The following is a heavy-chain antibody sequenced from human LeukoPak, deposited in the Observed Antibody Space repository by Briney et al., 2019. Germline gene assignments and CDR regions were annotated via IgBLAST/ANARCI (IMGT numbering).Heavy chain of an antibody. D-gene: IGHD3-3*01. J-gene: IGHJ4*02. CDR3: APLEEPLRFLEWLVE. Sequence: GGSLRLSCVASGFSFDDHTMHWVRQAPGKGLEWVSLISWDGGSTNYADSVKGRFTISRDNAKNSLYLQMNSLRAEDTAVYYCAPLEEPLRFLEWLVEWGQGTLVTVSS. CDR2: ISWDGGST. V-gene: IGHV3-43*01. CDR1: GFSFDDHT.